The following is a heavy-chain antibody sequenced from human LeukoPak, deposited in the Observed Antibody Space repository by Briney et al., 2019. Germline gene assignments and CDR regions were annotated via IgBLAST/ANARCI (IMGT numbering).Heavy chain of an antibody. D-gene: IGHD3-3*01. CDR1: GFTFSSYA. V-gene: IGHV3-64D*06. J-gene: IGHJ4*02. Sequence: GGSLRLSCSASGFTFSSYAMHWVRQAPGKGLEYVSAISSNGGSTYYADSVKGRFTISRDNSKNTLYLQMNSLRAEDTAVYYCAKRLEPSAYYDFWSGYYFDYWGQGTLVTVSS. CDR3: AKRLEPSAYYDFWSGYYFDY. CDR2: ISSNGGST.